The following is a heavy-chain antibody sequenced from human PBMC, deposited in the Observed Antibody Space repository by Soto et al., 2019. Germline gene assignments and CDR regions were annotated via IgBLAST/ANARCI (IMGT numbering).Heavy chain of an antibody. J-gene: IGHJ6*02. Sequence: QVQLQQWGAGLLKPSETLSLTCAVYGGSFSGYYWSWIRQPPGKGLEWIGEINPSGSTTYNPSLKSRVTISVDTCKVQFSLMLSSVTAADTAVYYCARVLRYCDFSRYYYYGMDGWGRGTTVTVS. CDR3: ARVLRYCDFSRYYYYGMDG. D-gene: IGHD3-9*01. CDR1: GGSFSGYY. CDR2: INPSGST. V-gene: IGHV4-34*01.